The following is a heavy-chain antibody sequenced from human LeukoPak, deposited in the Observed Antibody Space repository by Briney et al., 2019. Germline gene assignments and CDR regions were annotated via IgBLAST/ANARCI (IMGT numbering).Heavy chain of an antibody. CDR1: GYTLRCCS. J-gene: IGHJ4*02. CDR3: ARELDRIQDLEF. V-gene: IGHV3-21*01. D-gene: IGHD3/OR15-3a*01. Sequence: PGGSLRLSCAASGYTLRCCSMTWVRQAPGKGLEWLSSINNSGDDKYHADSVQGRFTIPRDNAKNSLCLQMNSLRAEDTAVYYCARELDRIQDLEFWGQGTQVTVSS. CDR2: INNSGDDK.